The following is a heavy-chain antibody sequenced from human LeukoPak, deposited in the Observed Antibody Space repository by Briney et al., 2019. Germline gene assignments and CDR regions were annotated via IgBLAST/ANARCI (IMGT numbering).Heavy chain of an antibody. V-gene: IGHV4-31*03. Sequence: PSETLSLTCTVSGGSISSGGYYWSWIRQHPGKGLEWIGYIYYSGSTYYNPSLKSRVTISVDTSKNQFSLKLSSVTAADTAVYYCARGFSGYSSGWLNFDYWGQGTLVTVSS. CDR1: GGSISSGGYY. J-gene: IGHJ4*02. CDR2: IYYSGST. CDR3: ARGFSGYSSGWLNFDY. D-gene: IGHD6-19*01.